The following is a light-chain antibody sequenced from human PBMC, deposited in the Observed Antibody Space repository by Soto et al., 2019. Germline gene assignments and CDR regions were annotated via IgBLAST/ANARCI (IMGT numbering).Light chain of an antibody. CDR1: SSNIGAGYD. V-gene: IGLV1-40*01. Sequence: QSVLTQPPSVSGAPGQRVTISCTGSSSNIGAGYDVHWYQQLPGTAPKLLIYGNSNRPSGVPDRFSGSKSGTSASLAITGLQAEDEADYYCQSYDSSSVVFGGGTTLTV. J-gene: IGLJ2*01. CDR2: GNS. CDR3: QSYDSSSVV.